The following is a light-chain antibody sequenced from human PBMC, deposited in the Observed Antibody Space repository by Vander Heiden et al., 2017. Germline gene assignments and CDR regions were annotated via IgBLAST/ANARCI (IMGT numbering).Light chain of an antibody. CDR3: QQSFTTPIT. V-gene: IGKV1-39*01. CDR2: DAT. J-gene: IGKJ4*01. CDR1: QSISTH. Sequence: DIQVTQSPSSLSASVGDRVTIPCRASQSISTHLNWYQQRPGRPPKLLIDDATNLESGVPSRFSGSGSGTDFTLTISSLQPEDFATYSCQQSFTTPITFAGGTKVEMK.